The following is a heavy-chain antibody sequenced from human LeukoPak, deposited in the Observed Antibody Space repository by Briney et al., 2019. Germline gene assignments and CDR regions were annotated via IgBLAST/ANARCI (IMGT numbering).Heavy chain of an antibody. CDR1: GFTFSSYA. Sequence: GGSLRLSCAASGFTFSSYAMSWVRQAPGKGLEWVSGISGSGGSTYYADSVKGRFTISRDNSKNTLYLQMNSLRAEDTAVYYCARSYYYDTSGSYHFDYWGQGTLVTVSS. J-gene: IGHJ4*02. V-gene: IGHV3-23*01. CDR3: ARSYYYDTSGSYHFDY. D-gene: IGHD3-22*01. CDR2: ISGSGGST.